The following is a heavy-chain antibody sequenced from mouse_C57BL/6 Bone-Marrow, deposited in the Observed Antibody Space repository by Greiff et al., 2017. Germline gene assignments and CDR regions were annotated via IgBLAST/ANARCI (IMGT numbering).Heavy chain of an antibody. CDR3: ARAVYYYGSSYGFAY. V-gene: IGHV1-69*01. J-gene: IGHJ3*01. D-gene: IGHD1-1*01. CDR1: GYTFTSYG. CDR2: IDPSDSYT. Sequence: VQLQQSGAELARPGASVKLSCKASGYTFTSYGISWVKQRTGQGLEWIGEIDPSDSYTNYNQKFKGKSTLTVDKSSSTAYMQLSSLTSEDSAVYYCARAVYYYGSSYGFAYWGQGTLVTVSA.